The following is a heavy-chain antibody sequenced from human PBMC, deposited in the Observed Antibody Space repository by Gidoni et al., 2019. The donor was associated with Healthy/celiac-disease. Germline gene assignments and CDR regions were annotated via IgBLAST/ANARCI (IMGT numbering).Heavy chain of an antibody. CDR1: GFTFDDYT. J-gene: IGHJ4*02. Sequence: EVQLVESGGVVVQPGGSLRLSCAASGFTFDDYTMHWVRQAPGKGLEWVSLISWDGGSTYYADSVKGRFTISRDNSKNSLYLQMNSLRTEDTALYYCARSSSSYFDYWGQGTLVTVSS. D-gene: IGHD6-6*01. CDR3: ARSSSSYFDY. V-gene: IGHV3-43*01. CDR2: ISWDGGST.